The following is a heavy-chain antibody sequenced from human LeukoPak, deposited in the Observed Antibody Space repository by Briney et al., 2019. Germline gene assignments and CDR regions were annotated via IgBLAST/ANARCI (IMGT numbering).Heavy chain of an antibody. CDR1: GGSISSYY. J-gene: IGHJ1*01. D-gene: IGHD3-22*01. Sequence: SETLSLTCTVSGGSISSYYWNWIRQPAGKGLEWIGRIYTSGSTNYNPSLKSRVTMSIDTSKNQFSLKLSSVTAADTAVYYCARDLRGGYDRTKGYFQHWGQGTLVTVSS. CDR3: ARDLRGGYDRTKGYFQH. CDR2: IYTSGST. V-gene: IGHV4-4*07.